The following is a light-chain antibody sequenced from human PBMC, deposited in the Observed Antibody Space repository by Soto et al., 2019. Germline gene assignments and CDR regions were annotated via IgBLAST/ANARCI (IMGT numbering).Light chain of an antibody. J-gene: IGKJ1*01. V-gene: IGKV3-20*01. CDR2: GIS. CDR3: QQYVTSSPRT. Sequence: EIVLTQSACTLSLSPGERATLSCRASHTISSSYLAWYQQKPGQAPRLLMYGISRRATGIPDRFSGSGSGTDFTLTITRLEPEDFAVYYCQQYVTSSPRTFGQGTKVDIK. CDR1: HTISSSY.